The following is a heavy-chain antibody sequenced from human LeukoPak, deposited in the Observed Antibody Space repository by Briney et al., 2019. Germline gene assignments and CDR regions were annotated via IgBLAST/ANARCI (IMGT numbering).Heavy chain of an antibody. CDR2: INHSGST. J-gene: IGHJ5*02. CDR1: GGSLSGYY. V-gene: IGHV4-34*01. Sequence: SETLSLTCAVYGGSLSGYYWSWIRQPPGKGLEWIGEINHSGSTNYNPSLKSRVTISVDTSKNQFSLKLSSVTAADTAVYYCARGPSEITKDFDPWGQGTLVTVSS. D-gene: IGHD1-1*01. CDR3: ARGPSEITKDFDP.